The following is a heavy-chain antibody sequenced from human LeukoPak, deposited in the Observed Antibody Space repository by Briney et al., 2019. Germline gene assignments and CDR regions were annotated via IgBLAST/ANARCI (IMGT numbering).Heavy chain of an antibody. CDR1: GGSISSGDYY. Sequence: SQTLSLTCTVSGGSISSGDYYWSWIRQPPGKGLEWIGEINHSGSTNYNPSLKSRVTISVDTSKNQFSLKLSSVTAADTAVYYCARRAMVRGVIEYYYYYGMDVWGQGTTVTVSS. J-gene: IGHJ6*02. CDR2: INHSGST. D-gene: IGHD3-10*01. CDR3: ARRAMVRGVIEYYYYYGMDV. V-gene: IGHV4-30-4*01.